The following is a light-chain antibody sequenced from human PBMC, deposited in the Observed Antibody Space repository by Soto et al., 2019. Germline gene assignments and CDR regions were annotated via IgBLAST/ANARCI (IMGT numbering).Light chain of an antibody. V-gene: IGLV2-14*03. J-gene: IGLJ2*01. Sequence: QSALTQPASVSGSPGQSITISCTGTSSDVGDYNYVSWYQQHPGKAPKLIIYGVSNRPSGISNRFSGSKSGNTASLTISGLQAEDEAEYYCSSYTSTNTLVFGGGTKLT. CDR3: SSYTSTNTLV. CDR1: SSDVGDYNY. CDR2: GVS.